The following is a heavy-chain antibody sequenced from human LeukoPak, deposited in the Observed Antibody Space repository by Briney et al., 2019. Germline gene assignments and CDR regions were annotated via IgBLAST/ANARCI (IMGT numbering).Heavy chain of an antibody. CDR3: AKDLAVVPAAMSAFDI. D-gene: IGHD2-2*01. Sequence: GGSLRLSCAASGFTFSSYAMSWVRQAPGKGLEWVSAISGSGGSTYYADSVKGRFTISRDNSKNTLYLQMNSLRAEDTAVYYCAKDLAVVPAAMSAFDIRGQGTMVTVSS. CDR2: ISGSGGST. V-gene: IGHV3-23*01. J-gene: IGHJ3*02. CDR1: GFTFSSYA.